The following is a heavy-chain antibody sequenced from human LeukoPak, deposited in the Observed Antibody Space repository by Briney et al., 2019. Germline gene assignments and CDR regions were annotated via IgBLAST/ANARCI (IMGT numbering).Heavy chain of an antibody. CDR2: ISGSGGGT. CDR3: AKDLQDIVVVVAAKGDAFDI. Sequence: GGSLRLSCEASGFTFSSYAMSWVRQAPGQGLEWMSAISGSGGGTYYADSVKGRFTISRDNSKNTLYLQMNSLRAEDTAVYYCAKDLQDIVVVVAAKGDAFDIWGQGTMVTVSS. CDR1: GFTFSSYA. J-gene: IGHJ3*02. V-gene: IGHV3-23*01. D-gene: IGHD2-15*01.